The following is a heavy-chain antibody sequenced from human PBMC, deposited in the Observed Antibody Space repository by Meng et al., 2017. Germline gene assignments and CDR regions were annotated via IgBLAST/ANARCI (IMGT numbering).Heavy chain of an antibody. CDR2: ISAYNGNT. CDR3: ARVSHTYYYDSSGYYPSDY. Sequence: QVQLVQSGAEVKKPGASVKVSCKASGYTFNSDGISWVRQAPGQGLEWMGWISAYNGNTNYTQKLQGRVTMTTDTSTSTAYMELRSLRSDDTAVYYCARVSHTYYYDSSGYYPSDYWGQGTLVTVSS. D-gene: IGHD3-22*01. J-gene: IGHJ4*02. V-gene: IGHV1-18*01. CDR1: GYTFNSDG.